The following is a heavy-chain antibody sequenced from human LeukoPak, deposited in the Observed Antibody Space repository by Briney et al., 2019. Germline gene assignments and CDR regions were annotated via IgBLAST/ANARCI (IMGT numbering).Heavy chain of an antibody. CDR2: VYTSGGS. CDR3: ARLWSYHDF. CDR1: GASISHYY. J-gene: IGHJ4*02. D-gene: IGHD1-26*01. V-gene: IGHV4-4*09. Sequence: PSETLSLTCTVSGASISHYYWSWIRQTPERGLEWMGHVYTSGGSTYYPSLKTRLTMSIDTSRSHLSLKLTSVTAADTAVYFCARLWSYHDFWGQGALVTVSS.